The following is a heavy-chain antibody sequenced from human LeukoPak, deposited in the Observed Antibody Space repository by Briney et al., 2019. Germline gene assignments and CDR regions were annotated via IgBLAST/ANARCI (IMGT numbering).Heavy chain of an antibody. Sequence: ASVKVSCKASGYTFTSYYMHWVRQAPGQGLEWMGIINPSGGSTSYAQKFQGRVTMTRDMSTSTVYMELSSLRSEDTAVYYCARDDYYDSSGRPRYYYYYMDVWGKGTTVTVSS. D-gene: IGHD3-22*01. J-gene: IGHJ6*03. V-gene: IGHV1-46*01. CDR2: INPSGGST. CDR3: ARDDYYDSSGRPRYYYYYMDV. CDR1: GYTFTSYY.